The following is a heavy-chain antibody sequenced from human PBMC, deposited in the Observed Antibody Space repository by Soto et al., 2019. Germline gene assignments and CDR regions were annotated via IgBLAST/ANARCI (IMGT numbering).Heavy chain of an antibody. CDR3: TRKRYGFAFDI. CDR2: VGTAGET. V-gene: IGHV3-13*01. CDR1: GFAFSTYN. J-gene: IGHJ3*02. Sequence: EVQLVESGGGLVQPGGSLRLSCAASGFAFSTYNMHWVRQPTGKGLEWVSVVGTAGETYYSGSVKGRFTISREDAKNSLYLQMNSLRAEDTAVYYCTRKRYGFAFDIWGQGTMVTVSS. D-gene: IGHD3-9*01.